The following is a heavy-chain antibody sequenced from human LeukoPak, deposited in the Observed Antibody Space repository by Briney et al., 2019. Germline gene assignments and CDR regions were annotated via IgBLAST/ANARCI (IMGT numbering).Heavy chain of an antibody. Sequence: SETLSLTCTVSGGSISSYYWSWIRQPPGKGLEWIGYIYYSGSTNYNPSLKSRVTISVDTSKNQFSLKLSSVTAADTAVYYCARTVGGYFDYWGQGTLVTVSS. V-gene: IGHV4-59*01. CDR2: IYYSGST. J-gene: IGHJ4*02. CDR1: GGSISSYY. D-gene: IGHD3-10*01. CDR3: ARTVGGYFDY.